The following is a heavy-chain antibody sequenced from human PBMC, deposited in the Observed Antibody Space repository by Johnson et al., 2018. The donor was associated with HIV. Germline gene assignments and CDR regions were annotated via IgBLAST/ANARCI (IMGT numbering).Heavy chain of an antibody. J-gene: IGHJ3*02. V-gene: IGHV3-30*14. CDR2: IFYDGSYK. D-gene: IGHD6-13*01. CDR3: ARSIAAAGTDAFDI. CDR1: GFTFSTYA. Sequence: QVQLVESGGGVVQPGRSLRLSCAASGFTFSTYAMHWVRQAPGKGLEWVAIIFYDGSYKYYADSVKGRFTISRDNSKNTLYLQMNSLRAEDTAVYYCARSIAAAGTDAFDIWGQGTMVTVSS.